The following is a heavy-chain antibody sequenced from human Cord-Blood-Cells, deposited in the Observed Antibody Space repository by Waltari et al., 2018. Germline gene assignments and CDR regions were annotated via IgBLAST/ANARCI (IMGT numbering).Heavy chain of an antibody. CDR3: TRLDSGSLDY. V-gene: IGHV3-73*02. CDR1: SGSA. D-gene: IGHD1-26*01. Sequence: EVQLVESGGGLVQPGGSLKLAFSGSAMHWVRQASGEGLDGVGRIRSKAERYATAYAASVKGRCTISRDDSKNTAYLQMNSLKSEDSAVYYCTRLDSGSLDYWGQGTLVTVSS. CDR2: IRSKAERYAT. J-gene: IGHJ4*02.